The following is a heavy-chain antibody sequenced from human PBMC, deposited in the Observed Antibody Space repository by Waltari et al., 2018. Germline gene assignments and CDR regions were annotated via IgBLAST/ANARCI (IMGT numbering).Heavy chain of an antibody. CDR2: IYYSGST. CDR3: ARDYYDSSGYYRTDAFDI. J-gene: IGHJ3*02. D-gene: IGHD3-22*01. Sequence: QLQLQESGPGLVKPSETLSLTCTVSGGSISSSSYYWGWIRQPPGKGLEWIGSIYYSGSTYYNPSLKSRVTISVDTSKNQVSLKLSSVTAADTAVYYCARDYYDSSGYYRTDAFDIWGQGTMVTVSS. V-gene: IGHV4-39*07. CDR1: GGSISSSSYY.